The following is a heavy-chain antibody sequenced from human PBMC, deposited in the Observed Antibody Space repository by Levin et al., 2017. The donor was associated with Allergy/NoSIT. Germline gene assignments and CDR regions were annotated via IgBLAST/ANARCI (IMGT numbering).Heavy chain of an antibody. CDR2: ISYDGSNK. J-gene: IGHJ4*02. CDR3: ARGERVSSDIVLMVYAYYFDY. CDR1: GFTFSSYA. D-gene: IGHD2-8*01. V-gene: IGHV3-30*04. Sequence: PGGSLRLSCAASGFTFSSYAMHWVRQAPGKGLEWVAVISYDGSNKYYADSVKGRFTISRDNSKNTLYLQMNSLRAEDTAVYYCARGERVSSDIVLMVYAYYFDYWGQGTLVTVSS.